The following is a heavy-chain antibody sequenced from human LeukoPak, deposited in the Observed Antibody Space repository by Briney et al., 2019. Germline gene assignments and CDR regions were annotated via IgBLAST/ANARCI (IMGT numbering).Heavy chain of an antibody. CDR2: ISGSSSTI. CDR1: GFTFSTSS. CDR3: ARDARSHCGTDACYGPYFDY. V-gene: IGHV3-48*01. J-gene: IGHJ4*02. D-gene: IGHD2-2*01. Sequence: GGSLRLSCTASGFTFSTSSMNWVHQTPGKGLEWISYISGSSSTIYYAASVKGRFTISRDNGRSSLYLQMNDLRAEDTGVYFCARDARSHCGTDACYGPYFDYWGQGSVVTVSS.